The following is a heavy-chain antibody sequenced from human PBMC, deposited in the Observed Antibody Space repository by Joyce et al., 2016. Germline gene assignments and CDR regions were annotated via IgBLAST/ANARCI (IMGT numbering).Heavy chain of an antibody. D-gene: IGHD3-3*01. CDR2: ISPMLGTA. Sequence: QVQLVQSGAEVKKPGSSVKVSCKTSGGTFSTYAITWVRQAPGQGLEGVGGISPMLGTANYAQKFQGRVTITADESTSTAYMDLNSVTSDDTAVYYCARERSGPNHFYYSGMDVWGQGTTVTVSS. V-gene: IGHV1-69*01. CDR1: GGTFSTYA. CDR3: ARERSGPNHFYYSGMDV. J-gene: IGHJ6*02.